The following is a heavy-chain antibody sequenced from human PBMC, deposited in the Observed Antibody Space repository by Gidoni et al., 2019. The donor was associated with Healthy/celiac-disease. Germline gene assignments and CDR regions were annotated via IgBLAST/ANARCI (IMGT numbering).Heavy chain of an antibody. CDR1: GFPFSSYA. J-gene: IGHJ4*02. CDR2: ISGSGGST. D-gene: IGHD3-22*01. V-gene: IGHV3-23*01. CDR3: AKNSAIVVVITTFDY. Sequence: EVQLLESGGGLVQPGGSLRLSCAASGFPFSSYAMSWVRQAPGKGLEWVSAISGSGGSTYYAVSVKGRFTISRDNSKNTLYLQMNSLRAEDTAVYYCAKNSAIVVVITTFDYWGQGTLVTVSS.